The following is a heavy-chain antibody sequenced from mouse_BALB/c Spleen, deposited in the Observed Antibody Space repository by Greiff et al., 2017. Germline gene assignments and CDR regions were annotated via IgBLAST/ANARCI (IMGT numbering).Heavy chain of an antibody. V-gene: IGHV14-4*02. CDR2: IDPENGDT. D-gene: IGHD2-4*01. Sequence: VQLKESGAELVRPGASVTLSCTASGFTFKSYYMHWVKQRPEQGLEWIGWIDPENGDTEYAPKFQGKATMTADTSSNTAYLQISSLTSEDTAVCDSNGGRLPYDFDYWGEGTTLTVSA. CDR3: NGGRLPYDFDY. CDR1: GFTFKSYY. J-gene: IGHJ2*01.